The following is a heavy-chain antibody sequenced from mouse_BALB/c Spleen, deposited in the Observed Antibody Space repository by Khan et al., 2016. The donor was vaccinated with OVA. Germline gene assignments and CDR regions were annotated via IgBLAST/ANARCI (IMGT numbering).Heavy chain of an antibody. D-gene: IGHD4-1*01. V-gene: IGHV1S136*01. CDR1: GYIFTNYV. J-gene: IGHJ2*01. Sequence: VQLKESGPELVKPGASVKMSCKASGYIFTNYVLHWVKQKPGQGLEWIGYINPYNGGTKYNEKFKGKATLASDKSSITSFMELSSLTSEDSAVYYCARGNWQYYYFDYWGQGTTLIFSS. CDR2: INPYNGGT. CDR3: ARGNWQYYYFDY.